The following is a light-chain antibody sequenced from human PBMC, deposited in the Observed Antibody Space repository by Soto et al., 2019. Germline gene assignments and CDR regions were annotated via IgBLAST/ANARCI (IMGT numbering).Light chain of an antibody. Sequence: QSVLTQPPSASGTPGQRVTISCSGSSSNIGSNYVYWYQQLPGTAPKLLIYRNNQRPSGVPDRFSGSKSGTSASLAISGLRSEYEADYYCAAWDASLSGPWVFGGGTQLTVL. J-gene: IGLJ3*02. CDR2: RNN. V-gene: IGLV1-47*01. CDR3: AAWDASLSGPWV. CDR1: SSNIGSNY.